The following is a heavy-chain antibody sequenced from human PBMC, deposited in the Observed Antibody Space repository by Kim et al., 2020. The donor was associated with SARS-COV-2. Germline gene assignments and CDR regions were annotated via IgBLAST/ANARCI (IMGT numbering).Heavy chain of an antibody. CDR2: I. Sequence: IYYAVSGKGRFTISRDNAKNSLYLQMDSLGDEDTAVYYCARDRNSQNWFDPWGQGTRVTVSS. J-gene: IGHJ5*02. V-gene: IGHV3-48*02. CDR3: ARDRNSQNWFDP. D-gene: IGHD2-21*01.